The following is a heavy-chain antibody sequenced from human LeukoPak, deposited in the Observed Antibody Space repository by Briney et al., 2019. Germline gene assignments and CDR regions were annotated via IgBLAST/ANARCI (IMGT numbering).Heavy chain of an antibody. V-gene: IGHV4-39*07. J-gene: IGHJ6*03. CDR3: ARDNTALVISDYYYMDV. D-gene: IGHD5-18*01. CDR2: IYYSGST. CDR1: GGSISSYY. Sequence: PSETLSLTCTVSGGSISSYYWGWIRQPPGKGLEWIGSIYYSGSTYYNPSLKSRVTISLDTSKNQFSLKLSSVTAADTAVYYCARDNTALVISDYYYMDVWGEGTTVTVSS.